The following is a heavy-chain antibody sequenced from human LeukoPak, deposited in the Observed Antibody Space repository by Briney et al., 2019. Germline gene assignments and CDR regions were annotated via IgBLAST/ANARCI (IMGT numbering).Heavy chain of an antibody. CDR1: GFTFSSYA. CDR3: ARDPGSGYEEHFDY. V-gene: IGHV3-23*01. D-gene: IGHD5-12*01. CDR2: FSGSGGNT. Sequence: GGSLRLSCAASGFTFSSYAMSWVRQAPGKGLEWVSTFSGSGGNTYYADSVKGRFTISRDNAKDSLYLQMNSLRAEDTAVYYCARDPGSGYEEHFDYWGQGTLVTVSS. J-gene: IGHJ4*02.